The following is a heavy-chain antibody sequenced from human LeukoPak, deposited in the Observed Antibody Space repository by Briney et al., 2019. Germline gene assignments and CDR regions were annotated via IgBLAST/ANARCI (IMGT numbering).Heavy chain of an antibody. V-gene: IGHV5-51*01. CDR1: GYTFTNYW. D-gene: IGHD3/OR15-3a*01. CDR2: IYLGDSDT. J-gene: IGHJ6*03. Sequence: GESLKISCKGSGYTFTNYWIGWVRQMPGKGLEWMGIIYLGDSDTRYSPSFQGQVTISADKSISTAYLQWSSLKASDTAMYYCARQGWTPTFSHYFYYYMDVWGKGTTVTVSS. CDR3: ARQGWTPTFSHYFYYYMDV.